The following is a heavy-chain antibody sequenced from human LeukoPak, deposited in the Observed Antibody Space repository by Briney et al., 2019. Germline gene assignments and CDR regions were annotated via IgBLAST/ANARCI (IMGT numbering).Heavy chain of an antibody. CDR2: NKSKTDGGTT. J-gene: IGHJ1*01. D-gene: IGHD6-13*01. V-gene: IGHV3-15*07. CDR3: TTSPGIAAAGTGEEYFQH. CDR1: GFTFSNAW. Sequence: GGSLRLSCAASGFTFSNAWMNWVRQAPGKGLEWVGRNKSKTDGGTTDYAAPVKGRFTISRDDSKNTLYLQMNSLKTEDTAVYYCTTSPGIAAAGTGEEYFQHWGQGTLVTVSS.